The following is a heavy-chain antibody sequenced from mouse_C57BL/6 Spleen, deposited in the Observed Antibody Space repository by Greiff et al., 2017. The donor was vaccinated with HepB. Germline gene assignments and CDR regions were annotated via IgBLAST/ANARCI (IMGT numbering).Heavy chain of an antibody. D-gene: IGHD4-1*01. CDR2: ISYDGSN. Sequence: DVQLQESGPGLVKPSQSLSLTCSVTGYSITSGYYWNWIRQFPGNKLEWMGYISYDGSNNYNPSLKNRISITRDTSKNQFFLKLNSVTTEDTATYYCARRTLGYFDYWGQGTTLTVSS. CDR3: ARRTLGYFDY. CDR1: GYSITSGYY. J-gene: IGHJ2*01. V-gene: IGHV3-6*01.